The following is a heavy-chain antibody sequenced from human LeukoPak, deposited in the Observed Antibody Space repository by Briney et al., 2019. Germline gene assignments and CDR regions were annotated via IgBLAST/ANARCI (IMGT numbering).Heavy chain of an antibody. CDR2: ISGSGGST. D-gene: IGHD6-13*01. CDR1: GFTFSSYA. V-gene: IGHV3-23*01. Sequence: GGSLRLSCAASGFTFSSYAMSWVGQAPGKGLDGVSAISGSGGSTYYADSVKGRFTISRDNSKNTLYLQMNSLRAEDTAAYYCAKDQEAAAGPGLFDYWGQGILVTVSS. J-gene: IGHJ4*02. CDR3: AKDQEAAAGPGLFDY.